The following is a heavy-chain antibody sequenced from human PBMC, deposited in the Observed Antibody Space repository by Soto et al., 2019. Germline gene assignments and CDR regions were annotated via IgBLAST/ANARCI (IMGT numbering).Heavy chain of an antibody. CDR3: VRENWYYDN. D-gene: IGHD1-1*01. CDR1: GSILTGYS. Sequence: ASVQISWQTSGSILTGYSLYLVRQAPGQGLEWIGWIYPKSGGTNCAQRFQDWVTLTTDTSISTVYMDLTSLKTDDTAVYYCVRENWYYDNWGQGTQVTVSS. J-gene: IGHJ4*02. CDR2: IYPKSGGT. V-gene: IGHV1-2*04.